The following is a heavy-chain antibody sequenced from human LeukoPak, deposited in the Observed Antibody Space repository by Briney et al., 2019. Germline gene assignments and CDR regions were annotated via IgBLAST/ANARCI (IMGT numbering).Heavy chain of an antibody. CDR2: IYYSGST. V-gene: IGHV4-39*07. CDR3: AREGMPVTSRGFDY. J-gene: IGHJ4*02. CDR1: GGSISSSSYY. D-gene: IGHD4-17*01. Sequence: SGTLSLTCTVSGGSISSSSYYWGWIRQPPGKGLEWIGSIYYSGSTYYNPSLKSRVTISVDTSKNQFSLKLSSVTAADTAVYYCAREGMPVTSRGFDYWGQGTLVTVSS.